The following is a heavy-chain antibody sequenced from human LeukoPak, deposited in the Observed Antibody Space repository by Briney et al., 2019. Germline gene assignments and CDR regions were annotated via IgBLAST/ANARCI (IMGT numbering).Heavy chain of an antibody. CDR2: ISSSSSTI. D-gene: IGHD3-10*01. CDR1: GFTFSSYS. Sequence: GGSLRLSCAASGFTFSSYSMNWVRQAPGKGLEWVSYISSSSSTIYYADSVKGRFTISRDNAKNSLYLQMNSLRAEDTAVYYCARDSDYYGMDVWGQGTTVTVSS. CDR3: ARDSDYYGMDV. J-gene: IGHJ6*02. V-gene: IGHV3-48*04.